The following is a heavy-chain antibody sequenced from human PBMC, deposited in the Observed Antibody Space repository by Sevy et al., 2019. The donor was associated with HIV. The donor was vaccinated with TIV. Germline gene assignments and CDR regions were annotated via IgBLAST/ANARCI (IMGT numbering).Heavy chain of an antibody. CDR2: ISSGSSYI. CDR1: GFTFSSYS. J-gene: IGHJ4*02. V-gene: IGHV3-21*01. Sequence: GGSLRLSCAASGFTFSSYSMNWVRQAPGKGLEWVSSISSGSSYIYYADSVKGRFTISRDNAKNSLYLQMNSLRAEDSAVYYCARDGGRSRSSCVLYFGYWGQGTLVSVSS. CDR3: ARDGGRSRSSCVLYFGY. D-gene: IGHD2-2*01.